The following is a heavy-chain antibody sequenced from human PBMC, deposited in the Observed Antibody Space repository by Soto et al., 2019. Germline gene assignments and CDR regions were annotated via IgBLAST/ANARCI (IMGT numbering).Heavy chain of an antibody. CDR2: IYYSGST. D-gene: IGHD2-15*01. V-gene: IGHV4-30-4*01. Sequence: SETLSLTCTVSGGSISSGDYYWSWIRQPPGKGLEWIGYIYYSGSTYYNPSLKSRVTISVDTSKNQFSLKLSSVTAADTAVYYCANALHPLRVVAATDSNWFDPWGQGTLVTVSS. J-gene: IGHJ5*02. CDR1: GGSISSGDYY. CDR3: ANALHPLRVVAATDSNWFDP.